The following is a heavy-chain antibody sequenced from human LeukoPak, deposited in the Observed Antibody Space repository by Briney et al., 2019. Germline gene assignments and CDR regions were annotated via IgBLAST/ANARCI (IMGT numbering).Heavy chain of an antibody. CDR3: ARDQGLWFGELPLFDY. V-gene: IGHV3-23*01. CDR2: ISGSGGGT. D-gene: IGHD3-10*01. CDR1: GFTFSMYA. Sequence: GGSLRLSCAASGFTFSMYAMSWVRQAPGRGLEWVSAISGSGGGTYYADSVKGRFTISRDNAKNSLYLQMNSLRAEDTAVYYCARDQGLWFGELPLFDYWGQGTLVTVSS. J-gene: IGHJ4*02.